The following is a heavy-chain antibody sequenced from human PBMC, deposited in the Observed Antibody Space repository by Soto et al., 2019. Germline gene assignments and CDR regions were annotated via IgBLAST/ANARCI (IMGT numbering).Heavy chain of an antibody. Sequence: GGSLRLSCAGSGFTFSSYAMSWVRQAPGKGLEWVSAISGSGGSTYYADSVKGRFTISRDNYKNTLYLQMNSLRAEDTAVYYCAKSVGGRCSHVPGVCRGMDVWGQGTTVTV. V-gene: IGHV3-23*01. D-gene: IGHD2-15*01. CDR2: ISGSGGST. CDR1: GFTFSSYA. CDR3: AKSVGGRCSHVPGVCRGMDV. J-gene: IGHJ6*02.